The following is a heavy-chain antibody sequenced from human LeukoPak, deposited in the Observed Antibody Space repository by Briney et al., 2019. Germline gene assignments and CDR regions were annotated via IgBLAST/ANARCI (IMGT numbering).Heavy chain of an antibody. V-gene: IGHV6-1*01. CDR2: TYYRSTWYN. J-gene: IGHJ5*02. Sequence: SQALSLTCAISGDSVSSNSVTWNWIRQSPSRGLEWLGRTYYRSTWYNDYAVSVRGRITVNPDTPKNQFSLHLNSVTPEDTAVYYCARRLTQYDCFDPWGQGILVTVSS. CDR3: ARRLTQYDCFDP. CDR1: GDSVSSNSVT. D-gene: IGHD2-2*01.